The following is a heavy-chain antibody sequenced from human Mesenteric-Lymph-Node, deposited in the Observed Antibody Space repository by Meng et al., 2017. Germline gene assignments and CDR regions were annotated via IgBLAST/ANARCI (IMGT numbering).Heavy chain of an antibody. Sequence: SVKVSCKASGGTFSSYAISWVRQAPGQGLEWMGGIIPIFGTANYAQKFQGRVTITTDESTSTAYMELSSLRSEDTAVYYCAREYSSSWWRPYYYYYGMDVWGQGTTVTVSS. CDR3: AREYSSSWWRPYYYYYGMDV. CDR1: GGTFSSYA. CDR2: IIPIFGTA. J-gene: IGHJ6*02. D-gene: IGHD6-13*01. V-gene: IGHV1-69*05.